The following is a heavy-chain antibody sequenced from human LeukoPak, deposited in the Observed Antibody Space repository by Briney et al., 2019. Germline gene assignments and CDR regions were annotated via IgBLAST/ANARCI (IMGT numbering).Heavy chain of an antibody. V-gene: IGHV3-30*04. Sequence: GGSLRLSCAASGFTFNNYLMHWVRQAPGKGLDWVAVILEDGTNQYYADSVKGRFTISRDNSKNTLFLQMNSLRAEDTAVYYCARDRDYDILTGPKPNDAFDIWGQGTMVTVSS. D-gene: IGHD3-9*01. CDR2: ILEDGTNQ. CDR1: GFTFNNYL. CDR3: ARDRDYDILTGPKPNDAFDI. J-gene: IGHJ3*02.